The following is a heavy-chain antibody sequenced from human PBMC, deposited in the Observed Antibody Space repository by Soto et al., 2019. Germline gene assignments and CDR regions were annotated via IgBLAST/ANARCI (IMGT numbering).Heavy chain of an antibody. V-gene: IGHV1-18*01. CDR2: ISTYNGNT. J-gene: IGHJ4*02. CDR1: GYTFTNYG. D-gene: IGHD3-3*01. Sequence: QVQLVQSGAEVKKPGASVKVSCKASGYTFTNYGISWVRQAPGQGLEWMGWISTYNGNTNYAQKLQGRVTMTTDTXXXXXXXXXXXXXSDDTAVYYCARVDVTIFGVVIMPFDYWGQGTLVTVSS. CDR3: ARVDVTIFGVVIMPFDY.